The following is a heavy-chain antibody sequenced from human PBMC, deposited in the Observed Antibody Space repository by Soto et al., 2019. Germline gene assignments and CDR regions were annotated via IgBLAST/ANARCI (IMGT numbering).Heavy chain of an antibody. Sequence: GGSLRLSCAASGFTFSSYGMHWVRQAPGKGLEWVAVIWYDGSNKYYADSVKGRFTISRDNSKNTLYLQMNSLRAEDTAVYYCARDLGTLQDPYYYYYGMDVWGQGTTVTVSS. D-gene: IGHD7-27*01. CDR3: ARDLGTLQDPYYYYYGMDV. CDR1: GFTFSSYG. V-gene: IGHV3-33*01. J-gene: IGHJ6*02. CDR2: IWYDGSNK.